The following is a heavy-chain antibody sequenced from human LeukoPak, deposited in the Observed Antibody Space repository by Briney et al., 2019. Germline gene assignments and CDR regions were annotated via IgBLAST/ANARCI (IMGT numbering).Heavy chain of an antibody. CDR2: IYPGDSDT. Sequence: PGESLKISCKGSGYSFTSYWIGWVRQMPGKGLEWMGIIYPGDSDTRYSPSFQGQVTISADKSISTAYLQWSSLKASDTAMYYCARPASSGSYLGGFDYWGQGTLVTVSS. J-gene: IGHJ4*02. CDR1: GYSFTSYW. V-gene: IGHV5-51*03. CDR3: ARPASSGSYLGGFDY. D-gene: IGHD3-10*01.